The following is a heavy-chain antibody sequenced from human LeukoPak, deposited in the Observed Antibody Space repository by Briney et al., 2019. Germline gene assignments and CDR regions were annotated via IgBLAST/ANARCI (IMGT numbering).Heavy chain of an antibody. CDR1: GFTFSSYA. V-gene: IGHV3-23*01. CDR2: ISGCGGST. CDR3: AKDNSEVTTWFDH. J-gene: IGHJ5*02. D-gene: IGHD4-17*01. Sequence: GGSLRLSCAASGFTFSSYAMSWVRQAPGKGLEWVSAISGCGGSTYYADSVKGRFTISRDNSKNTLYLQMNSLRAEDTAVYYCAKDNSEVTTWFDHWGQGTLITVSS.